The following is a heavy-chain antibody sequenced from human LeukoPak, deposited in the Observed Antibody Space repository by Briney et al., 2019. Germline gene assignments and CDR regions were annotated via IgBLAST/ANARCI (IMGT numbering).Heavy chain of an antibody. D-gene: IGHD2-2*01. CDR1: GGSISSYY. V-gene: IGHV4-59*01. J-gene: IGHJ6*02. CDR2: IYYSGST. CDR3: ARDPGGPYCSSTSCFDYYYGMDV. Sequence: SETLSLTCTVSGGSISSYYWSWIRQPPGKGLEWIRYIYYSGSTNYNPSLKSRVTISVDTSKNQFSLKLSSVTAADTAVYYCARDPGGPYCSSTSCFDYYYGMDVWGQGTTVTVSS.